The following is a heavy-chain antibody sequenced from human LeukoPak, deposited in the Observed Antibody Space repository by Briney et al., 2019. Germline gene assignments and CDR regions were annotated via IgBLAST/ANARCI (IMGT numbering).Heavy chain of an antibody. J-gene: IGHJ4*02. V-gene: IGHV3-21*01. CDR2: ISSSSSYI. D-gene: IGHD5-18*01. CDR1: GSSFSSYN. CDR3: ARAPGYRGFLDY. Sequence: GGSLRLSCAASGSSFSSYNMNWVRQAPGKGLEWVSFISSSSSYIYYVDSVKGRFTISRDNAKNSLYLQMNSLRAEDTAVYYCARAPGYRGFLDYWGQGNLVTVSS.